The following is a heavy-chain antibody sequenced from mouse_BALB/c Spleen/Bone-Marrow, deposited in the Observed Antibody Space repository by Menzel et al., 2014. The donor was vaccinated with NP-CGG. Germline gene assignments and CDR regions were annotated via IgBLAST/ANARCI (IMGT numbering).Heavy chain of an antibody. CDR3: ARGRGWYFDY. CDR1: GYAFSSYW. D-gene: IGHD2-3*01. Sequence: QAQLQQSGAELVRPGPSVKISCKASGYAFSSYWMNWVKQRPGQGLEWIGQIYPGDGDTNYNGKFKGKATLTADKSSSTAYMQLSGLTSEDSAVYFCARGRGWYFDYWGQGTTLTVSS. V-gene: IGHV1-80*01. J-gene: IGHJ2*01. CDR2: IYPGDGDT.